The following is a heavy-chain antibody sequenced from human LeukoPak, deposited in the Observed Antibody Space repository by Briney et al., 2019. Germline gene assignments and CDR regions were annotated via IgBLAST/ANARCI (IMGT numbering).Heavy chain of an antibody. Sequence: SETLSLTCTVSGGSISSYYWSWIRQPPGKGLEWIGYIYYSGSTNYNPSLKSRVTISVDTSKIQFSLKLSSVTAADTAVYYCARRGLQSDYWGQGTLVTVSS. CDR2: IYYSGST. V-gene: IGHV4-59*08. D-gene: IGHD5-24*01. CDR3: ARRGLQSDY. CDR1: GGSISSYY. J-gene: IGHJ4*02.